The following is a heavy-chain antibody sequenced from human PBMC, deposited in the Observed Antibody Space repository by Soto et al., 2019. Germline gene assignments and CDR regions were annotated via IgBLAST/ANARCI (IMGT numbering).Heavy chain of an antibody. CDR2: IYPGDSDT. D-gene: IGHD6-13*01. V-gene: IGHV5-51*01. CDR1: GYSFTSYW. J-gene: IGHJ3*02. Sequence: PGESLKISCKGSGYSFTSYWIGWVRQMPGKGLEWMGIIYPGDSDTRYSPSFQGQVTISADKSISTAYLQWSSLKASDTAMYYCARPRDYSSRRKAAFDAFDIWGQGTMVTVSS. CDR3: ARPRDYSSRRKAAFDAFDI.